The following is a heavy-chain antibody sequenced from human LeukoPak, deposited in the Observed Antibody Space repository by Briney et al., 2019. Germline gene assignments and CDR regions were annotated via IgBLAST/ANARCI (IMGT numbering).Heavy chain of an antibody. CDR2: ISGSGGST. CDR1: GFTFSSYA. Sequence: GGSLRLSCAASGFTFSSYAMSWVRQAPGKGLEWVSAISGSGGSTYYADSVKGRFTISRDNSKNTLYLQMNSLRAEDTAVYYCAKDYSNYPNYGMDVWGQGTTVTISS. CDR3: AKDYSNYPNYGMDV. J-gene: IGHJ6*02. D-gene: IGHD4-11*01. V-gene: IGHV3-23*01.